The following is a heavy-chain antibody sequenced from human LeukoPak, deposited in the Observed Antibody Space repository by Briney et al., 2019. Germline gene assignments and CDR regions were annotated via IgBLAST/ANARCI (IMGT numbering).Heavy chain of an antibody. CDR1: GGSISSYY. Sequence: SETLSLTCTVSGGSISSYYWSWIRQPPGKGLEWIGYIYYSGSTNYNPSLKGRVTISVDTSKNQFSLKLSSVTAADTAVYYCARGNDSSGYYQAFFDYWGQGTLVTVSS. J-gene: IGHJ4*02. CDR2: IYYSGST. CDR3: ARGNDSSGYYQAFFDY. V-gene: IGHV4-59*01. D-gene: IGHD3-22*01.